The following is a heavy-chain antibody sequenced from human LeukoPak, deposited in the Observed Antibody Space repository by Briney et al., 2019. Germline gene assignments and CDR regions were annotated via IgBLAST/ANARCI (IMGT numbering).Heavy chain of an antibody. CDR1: GFTFSSYG. D-gene: IGHD6-19*01. CDR3: ARDSGIAVAGRGGLDY. J-gene: IGHJ4*02. V-gene: IGHV3-33*08. CDR2: IWYDGSNK. Sequence: PGGSLRLSCAASGFTFSSYGMHWVRQAPGKGLEWVAVIWYDGSNKYYADSVKGRFTISRDNSKNTLYLQMNSLRAEDTAVYYCARDSGIAVAGRGGLDYWGQGTLVTVSS.